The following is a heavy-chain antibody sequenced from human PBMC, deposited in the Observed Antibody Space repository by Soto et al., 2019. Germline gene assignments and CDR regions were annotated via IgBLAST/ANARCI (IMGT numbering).Heavy chain of an antibody. CDR2: TNASSGNT. D-gene: IGHD6-13*01. CDR3: ARDSKAYSSSPNNWFDP. J-gene: IGHJ5*02. Sequence: ASVKVSCKASGYTFTSYAMHWVRQAPGQRLEWMGWTNASSGNTNYAQKFQGRVTITRDTSTSTAYMELSRLRSDDTAVYYCARDSKAYSSSPNNWFDPWGQGTLVTVSS. V-gene: IGHV1-3*01. CDR1: GYTFTSYA.